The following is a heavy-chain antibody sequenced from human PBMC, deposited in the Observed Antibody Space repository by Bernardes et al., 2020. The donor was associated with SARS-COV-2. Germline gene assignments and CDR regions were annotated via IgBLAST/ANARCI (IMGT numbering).Heavy chain of an antibody. D-gene: IGHD6-13*01. CDR3: ATTAAAGRGGWFDP. V-gene: IGHV1-24*01. Sequence: ASVKVSCKVSGYTLTALSMHWVRQAPGKGLEWMGGFDPEDGETIYAQKFQGRVTMTEDTSTDTAYMELSSLRSEDTAVYYCATTAAAGRGGWFDPWGQGTLVTVSS. CDR2: FDPEDGET. J-gene: IGHJ5*02. CDR1: GYTLTALS.